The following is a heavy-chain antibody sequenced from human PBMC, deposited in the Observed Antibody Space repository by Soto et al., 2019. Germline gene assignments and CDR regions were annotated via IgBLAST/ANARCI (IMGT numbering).Heavy chain of an antibody. D-gene: IGHD5-12*01. CDR2: IYYSGST. J-gene: IGHJ3*02. CDR1: GGSISSYY. Sequence: LRETLSLTCTVSGGSISSYYWSWIRQPPGKGLEWIGYIYYSGSTNYNPSLKSRVTISVDTSKNQFSLKLSSVTAADTAVYYCARQGDTRGYIRDAFDIWGQGTMVTVSS. CDR3: ARQGDTRGYIRDAFDI. V-gene: IGHV4-59*08.